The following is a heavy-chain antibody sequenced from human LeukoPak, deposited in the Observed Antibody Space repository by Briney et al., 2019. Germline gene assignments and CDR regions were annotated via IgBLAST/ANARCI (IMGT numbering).Heavy chain of an antibody. V-gene: IGHV4-59*01. Sequence: SETLSLTCNVSGGSISSYYWSWIRQPPGKGLEWIGYIYDSENTNYNPSLKSRVTISADTSKNQFSLKLSSVTAADTVVYYCARVQVGRGYSYGAYYFDYWGQGTLVTVSS. CDR1: GGSISSYY. CDR3: ARVQVGRGYSYGAYYFDY. CDR2: IYDSENT. J-gene: IGHJ4*02. D-gene: IGHD5-18*01.